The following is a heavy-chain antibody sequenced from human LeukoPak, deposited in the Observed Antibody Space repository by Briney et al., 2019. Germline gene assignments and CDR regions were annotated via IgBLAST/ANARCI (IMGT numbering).Heavy chain of an antibody. CDR2: INPNGGGT. CDR3: ARVPLYGYYSPLGAFDI. J-gene: IGHJ3*02. CDR1: GYTFTGYY. D-gene: IGHD3-22*01. V-gene: IGHV1-2*02. Sequence: ASVKVSCKASGYTFTGYYMHWVRQAPGQGLEWMGWINPNGGGTNYAQKFQGRVTMTGDTSISTAYMELSRLRSDDTAVYYCARVPLYGYYSPLGAFDIWGQGTMVTASS.